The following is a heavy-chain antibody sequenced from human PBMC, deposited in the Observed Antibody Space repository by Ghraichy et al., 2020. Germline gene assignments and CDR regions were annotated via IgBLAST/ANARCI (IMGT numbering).Heavy chain of an antibody. Sequence: SETLSLTCAVYGGSFSGYYWSWIRQPPGKGLEWIGEINHSGSTNYNPSLKSRVTISVDTSKNQFSLKLSSVTAADTAVYYCARVVAREYCSSTSCYYYYYGMDVWGQGTTVTVSS. J-gene: IGHJ6*02. CDR2: INHSGST. CDR1: GGSFSGYY. CDR3: ARVVAREYCSSTSCYYYYYGMDV. D-gene: IGHD2-2*01. V-gene: IGHV4-34*01.